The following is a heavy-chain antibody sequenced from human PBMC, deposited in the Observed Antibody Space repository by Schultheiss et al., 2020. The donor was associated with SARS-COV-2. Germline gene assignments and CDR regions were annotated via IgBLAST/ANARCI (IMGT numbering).Heavy chain of an antibody. CDR1: GFTFNDYY. CDR2: IKSKTDGGTT. V-gene: IGHV3-15*01. J-gene: IGHJ4*02. D-gene: IGHD3-16*01. CDR3: TTVDLWGGWFDY. Sequence: GGSLRLSCAASGFTFNDYYMSWFRQAPGKGLEWVGRIKSKTDGGTTDYAAPVKGRFTISRDDSKNTLYLQMNSLKTEDTAVYYCTTVDLWGGWFDYWGQGTLVTVSS.